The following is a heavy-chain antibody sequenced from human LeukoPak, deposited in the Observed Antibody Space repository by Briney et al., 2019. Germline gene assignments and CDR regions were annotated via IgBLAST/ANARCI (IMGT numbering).Heavy chain of an antibody. CDR3: AKDRVRGVTDGGYYFDY. J-gene: IGHJ4*02. D-gene: IGHD3-10*01. V-gene: IGHV3-53*01. Sequence: GGSLRLSCAASGFTVSSNYMTWVRQAPGKGLKWVSVTYSGGRTYYADSVKGRFTISRDNSKNTLYLQMNSLRAEDTAVYYCAKDRVRGVTDGGYYFDYWGQGTLVTVSS. CDR1: GFTVSSNY. CDR2: TYSGGRT.